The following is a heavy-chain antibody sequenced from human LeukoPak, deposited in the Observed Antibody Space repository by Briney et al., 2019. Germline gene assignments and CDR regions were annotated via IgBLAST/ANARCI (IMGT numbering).Heavy chain of an antibody. J-gene: IGHJ4*02. D-gene: IGHD6-13*01. V-gene: IGHV4-34*01. CDR3: ARVSSGSLGY. CDR1: GGSFSDDY. Sequence: SETLSLTCAVYGGSFSDDYWSWIRQPPGKGLEWIGEINHSGSTNYNPSLKRRVTISVDTSKNQFSLKVSSVTAADTAVYYCARVSSGSLGYWGQGTLVTVSS. CDR2: INHSGST.